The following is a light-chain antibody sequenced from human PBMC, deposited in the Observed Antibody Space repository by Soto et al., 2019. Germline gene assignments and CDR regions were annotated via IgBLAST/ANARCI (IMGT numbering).Light chain of an antibody. Sequence: QSVLTQPPSVSGAPGQRVTISCSGSSSNIGSNYVQWFQQLPGTAPKLLIHNNNEGPSGIPDRFSGSKSGTSATLGISGLQSGDEGDYYCATWDDSLGASVFGGGTKLTVL. CDR2: NNN. CDR1: SSNIGSNY. V-gene: IGLV1-51*01. J-gene: IGLJ2*01. CDR3: ATWDDSLGASV.